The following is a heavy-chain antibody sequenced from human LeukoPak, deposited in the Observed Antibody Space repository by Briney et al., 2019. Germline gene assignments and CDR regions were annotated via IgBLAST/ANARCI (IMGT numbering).Heavy chain of an antibody. J-gene: IGHJ4*02. CDR1: GFTFSSYG. D-gene: IGHD2-2*01. CDR3: AKAFGGPAAMETLQDY. V-gene: IGHV3-30*18. CDR2: ISYDGSNK. Sequence: GGPLRLSCAASGFTFSSYGMHGVRRAPGKGLEGGAVISYDGSNKYYADSVKGRFTISIDNSKNTLYLPMNSLRAEDTAVYYCAKAFGGPAAMETLQDYWGQGTLVTVSS.